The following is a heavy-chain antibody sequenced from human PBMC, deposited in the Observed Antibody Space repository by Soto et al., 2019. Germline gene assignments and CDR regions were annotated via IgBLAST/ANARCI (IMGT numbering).Heavy chain of an antibody. CDR3: ARGTEWCCDAFDI. Sequence: ESGGGVVPPGRSLRLSCAASGFTFSSYAMHWVRQAPGKGLEWVAVISYDGSNKYYADSVKGRFTISRDNSKNTLYLQMNSLRAEDTAVYYCARGTEWCCDAFDIWGQGTMVTVSS. D-gene: IGHD2-15*01. CDR2: ISYDGSNK. V-gene: IGHV3-30-3*01. CDR1: GFTFSSYA. J-gene: IGHJ3*02.